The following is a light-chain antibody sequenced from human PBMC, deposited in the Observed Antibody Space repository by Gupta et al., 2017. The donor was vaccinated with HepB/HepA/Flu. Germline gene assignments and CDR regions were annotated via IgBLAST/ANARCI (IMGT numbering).Light chain of an antibody. CDR1: SSDIGCYNY. CDR2: DVS. J-gene: IGLJ1*01. V-gene: IGLV2-14*01. CDR3: SSVTRSSTRV. Sequence: QSALTQPASVSGSPGQSITISCPGTSSDIGCYNYVSWYQQRPGEAHKLTVYDVSNRPSGVSDRFSGSKSGNTASLTISGLQAEDEGDYYGSSVTRSSTRVFGTGTKVTVL.